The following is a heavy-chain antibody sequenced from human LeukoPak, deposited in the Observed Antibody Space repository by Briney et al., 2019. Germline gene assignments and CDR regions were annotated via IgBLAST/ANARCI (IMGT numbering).Heavy chain of an antibody. V-gene: IGHV5-51*01. D-gene: IGHD6-19*01. CDR1: GYSFTTYW. J-gene: IGHJ5*02. CDR3: GRVAVTVKNWFDP. Sequence: GESLKISCKASGYSFTTYWIGWVRQMLGKGLEWMGIIYPRDSDTRYSPSFQGQVTISADKSISTAYLQWSSLRASDTAMYYCGRVAVTVKNWFDPWGQGTLVTVSS. CDR2: IYPRDSDT.